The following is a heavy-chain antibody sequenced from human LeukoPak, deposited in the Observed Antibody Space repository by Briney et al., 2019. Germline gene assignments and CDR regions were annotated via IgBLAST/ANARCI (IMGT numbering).Heavy chain of an antibody. V-gene: IGHV1-2*02. Sequence: ASVKVSCKASGYTFTGYYMHWVRQAPGQGLEWMGWINPNSGGTNYAQKFQGRVTMTRDTSISTAYMELSRLRSDDTAVYYCARIHSMVRGAIDWFDPWGQGTLVTVSS. CDR2: INPNSGGT. D-gene: IGHD3-10*01. CDR1: GYTFTGYY. J-gene: IGHJ5*02. CDR3: ARIHSMVRGAIDWFDP.